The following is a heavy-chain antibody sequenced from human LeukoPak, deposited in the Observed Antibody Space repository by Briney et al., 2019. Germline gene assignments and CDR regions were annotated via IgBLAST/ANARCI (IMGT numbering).Heavy chain of an antibody. J-gene: IGHJ3*02. CDR3: AHERTQEAFDI. CDR1: GFSLSTSGVG. CDR2: IYWDDDK. Sequence: SGPTLVKPAQPLTLTCTFSGFSLSTSGVGVGWIRQPPGKALEWLALIYWDDDKRYSPSLKSRLTITKDTSKNQVVLTMTNMDPVDTATYYCAHERTQEAFDIWGQGTMVTVSS. D-gene: IGHD1-7*01. V-gene: IGHV2-5*02.